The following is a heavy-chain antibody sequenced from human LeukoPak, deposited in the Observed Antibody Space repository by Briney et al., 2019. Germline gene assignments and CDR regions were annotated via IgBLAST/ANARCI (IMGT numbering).Heavy chain of an antibody. D-gene: IGHD3-16*02. CDR1: GGSISSYY. CDR2: IYYSGST. J-gene: IGHJ4*02. Sequence: SETLSLTCTVSGGSISSYYWSWVRHPPGKGLEWIGYIYYSGSTNYNPSLKSRATISVDTSKNQFSLKLSSVTAADTAVYYCARHNFSLKVIPYYFDYWGQGTLVTVSS. CDR3: ARHNFSLKVIPYYFDY. V-gene: IGHV4-59*08.